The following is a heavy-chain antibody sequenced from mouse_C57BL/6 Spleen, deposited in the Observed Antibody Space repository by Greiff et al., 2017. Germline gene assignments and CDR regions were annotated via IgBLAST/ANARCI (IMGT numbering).Heavy chain of an antibody. CDR3: ARDGYYSYWYFDV. D-gene: IGHD2-3*01. CDR2: IYPRDGST. Sequence: VQLQESDAELVKPGASVKISCKVSGYTFTDHTIHWMKQRPEQGLEWIGYIYPRDGSTKYNEKFKGKATLTADKSSSTAYMQLNSLTSEDSAVYFCARDGYYSYWYFDVWGTGTTVTVSS. CDR1: GYTFTDHT. V-gene: IGHV1-78*01. J-gene: IGHJ1*03.